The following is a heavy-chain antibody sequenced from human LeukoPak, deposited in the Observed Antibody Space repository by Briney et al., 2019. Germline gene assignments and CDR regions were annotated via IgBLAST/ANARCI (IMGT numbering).Heavy chain of an antibody. CDR3: AASIVVVVAAVDY. CDR2: ITTSGSTI. Sequence: GGSLRLSCAASGFTFSDYYMSWIRQAPGKGLEWVSYITTSGSTIYYADSVKGRFTISRDNAKNTLYLQMNSLRAEDTAVYCCAASIVVVVAAVDYWGQGTLVTVSS. V-gene: IGHV3-11*01. J-gene: IGHJ4*02. CDR1: GFTFSDYY. D-gene: IGHD2-15*01.